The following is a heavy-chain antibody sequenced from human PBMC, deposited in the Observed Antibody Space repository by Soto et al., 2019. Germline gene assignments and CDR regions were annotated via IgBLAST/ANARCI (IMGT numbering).Heavy chain of an antibody. CDR1: GYTFTAYY. Sequence: QVQLVQSGAEVEKPGASLKVSCKASGYTFTAYYIHWVRQAPGQGLEWMGIFNPNAITATYAQNFQGKVTMTRDTSTSIVYMKLISLRPEDTAVYNCARGLGSCANCVCKIFHYWGQGPLVTVSS. CDR2: FNPNAITA. D-gene: IGHD2-8*01. V-gene: IGHV1-46*01. J-gene: IGHJ4*01. CDR3: ARGLGSCANCVCKIFHY.